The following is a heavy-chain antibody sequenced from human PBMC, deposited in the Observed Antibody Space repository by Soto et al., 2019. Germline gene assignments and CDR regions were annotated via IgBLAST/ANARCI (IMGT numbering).Heavy chain of an antibody. CDR1: GLTFRNFA. Sequence: EAQLSESGGGLIQPGGSLRLSCVASGLTFRNFAMNWVRQAPGKGLEWVSGTSGSGGSTSYGDSVKGRFIISRDNSKSTLYLQMNSLRVEDTAVYYCASLYCSGGSCEADAFDVWGPWTRVTVSS. CDR3: ASLYCSGGSCEADAFDV. V-gene: IGHV3-23*01. J-gene: IGHJ3*01. CDR2: TSGSGGST. D-gene: IGHD2-15*01.